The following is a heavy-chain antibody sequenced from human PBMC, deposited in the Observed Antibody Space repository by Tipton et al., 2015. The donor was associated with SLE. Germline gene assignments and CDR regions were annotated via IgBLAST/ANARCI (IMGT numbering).Heavy chain of an antibody. CDR2: IQYSGST. Sequence: TLSLTCYVTGVSVSNYYWSWIRQPPGKGLEWIGYIQYSGSTKYNPSLKSRVTTSVDTSKNRISLRLTSVTAADTAVYYCARGPYGPAASYDYWGQGSLVTVSS. CDR3: ARGPYGPAASYDY. V-gene: IGHV4-59*02. CDR1: GVSVSNYY. J-gene: IGHJ4*02. D-gene: IGHD2-2*01.